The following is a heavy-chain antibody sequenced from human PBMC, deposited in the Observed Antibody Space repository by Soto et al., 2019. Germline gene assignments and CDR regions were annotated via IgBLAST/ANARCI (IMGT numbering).Heavy chain of an antibody. CDR3: ARDLYYDSSGYLGY. D-gene: IGHD3-22*01. Sequence: SEPLSLTCTVSGGSISSSSYYWGWIRHPPGKGLEWIGSIYYSGSTYYNPSLKSRVTISVDTSKNQFSLKLSSVTAADTAVYYCARDLYYDSSGYLGYWGQGNLVTVSS. CDR1: GGSISSSSYY. CDR2: IYYSGST. V-gene: IGHV4-39*07. J-gene: IGHJ4*02.